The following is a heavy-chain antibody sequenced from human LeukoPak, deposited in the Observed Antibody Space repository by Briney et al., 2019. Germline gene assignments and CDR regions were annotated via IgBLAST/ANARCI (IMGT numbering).Heavy chain of an antibody. V-gene: IGHV1-8*01. CDR3: ARLSRTTGLMYYYYYYGMDV. CDR2: MSPNSGNT. J-gene: IGHJ6*02. D-gene: IGHD1-1*01. CDR1: GYTFTSYD. Sequence: ASVKVSCKASGYTFTSYDINWVRQATGQGLEWMGWMSPNSGNTGYAQKFQGRVTMTRNTSISTAYMELSSLRSEDTAVYYCARLSRTTGLMYYYYYYGMDVWGQGTTVTVSS.